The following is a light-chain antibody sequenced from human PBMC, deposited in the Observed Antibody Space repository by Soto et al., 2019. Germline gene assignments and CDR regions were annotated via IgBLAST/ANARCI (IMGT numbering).Light chain of an antibody. CDR1: QSVSSY. V-gene: IGKV3-11*01. J-gene: IGKJ4*01. Sequence: EIVLTQSPATLSLSPGERATLSCRASQSVSSYLAWYQQKPGQAPRLLIYDVSNRATGNAARFSGSGSGTDFALTISSLQPEDFAVYYCQQRSNWPLTFGGGTKVEIK. CDR2: DVS. CDR3: QQRSNWPLT.